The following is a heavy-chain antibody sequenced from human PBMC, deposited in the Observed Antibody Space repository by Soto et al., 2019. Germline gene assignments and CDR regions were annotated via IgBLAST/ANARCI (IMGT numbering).Heavy chain of an antibody. CDR1: GFTFSSYA. J-gene: IGHJ6*02. Sequence: GSLRLSCAASGFTFSSYAMSWVRQAPGKGLEWVSAISGSGGSTYYADSVKGRFTISRDNSKNTLYLQMNSLRAEDTAVYYCAKDRADTAMVKNYYYYGMDVWGQGTTVTVSS. CDR2: ISGSGGST. D-gene: IGHD5-18*01. CDR3: AKDRADTAMVKNYYYYGMDV. V-gene: IGHV3-23*01.